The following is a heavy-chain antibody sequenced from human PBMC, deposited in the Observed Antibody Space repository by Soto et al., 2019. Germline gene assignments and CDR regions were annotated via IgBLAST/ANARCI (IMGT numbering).Heavy chain of an antibody. V-gene: IGHV3-30*18. CDR2: ISYDGSNT. CDR1: GFTFSSYG. CDR3: AKEGGLSGSYYISSSYYFDS. D-gene: IGHD1-26*01. Sequence: GGSLRLSCAASGFTFSSYGMHWVRQAPGKGLEWVAIISYDGSNTYYADSVKGRFTIPRDNSKNTLYLQMNSLRAEDTSVYYCAKEGGLSGSYYISSSYYFDSWGQGTLVTVSS. J-gene: IGHJ4*02.